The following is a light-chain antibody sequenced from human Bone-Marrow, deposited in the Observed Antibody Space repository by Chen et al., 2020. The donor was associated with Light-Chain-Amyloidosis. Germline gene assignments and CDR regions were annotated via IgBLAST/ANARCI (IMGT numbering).Light chain of an antibody. CDR2: AFS. CDR3: SSFTSSSSYV. Sequence: SPLIRPASGSGSPGRPITLSCPGTSGDVGTYNYVSWYQQHPGKAPKVMIYAFSNRPSGVSNRFSGSKSGNTASLTISGLQAEDEADYYCSSFTSSSSYVFGPGTKVTVL. V-gene: IGLV2-14*01. J-gene: IGLJ1*01. CDR1: SGDVGTYNY.